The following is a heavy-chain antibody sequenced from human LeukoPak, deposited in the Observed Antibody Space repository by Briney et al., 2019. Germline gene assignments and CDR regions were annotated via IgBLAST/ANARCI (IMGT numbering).Heavy chain of an antibody. D-gene: IGHD3-22*01. CDR3: ARAPYVGYLFDY. J-gene: IGHJ4*02. V-gene: IGHV3-21*01. Sequence: GGSLRLSCAASGFTFSSYSMNWVRQAPGQGLEWVSYISSSSTYIYYADSVKGRFTISRDNAKNSLYLQMNSLRAEDTAVYYCARAPYVGYLFDYWGQGTLVTVSS. CDR2: ISSSSTYI. CDR1: GFTFSSYS.